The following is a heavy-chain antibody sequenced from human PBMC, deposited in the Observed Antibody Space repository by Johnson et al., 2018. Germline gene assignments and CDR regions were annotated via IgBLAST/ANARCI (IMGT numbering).Heavy chain of an antibody. D-gene: IGHD2-2*01. CDR1: GFTFSSYW. CDR2: IKQDGSEK. CDR3: GVGGYCSSTSCVGSYYCYVDV. Sequence: VQLVESGGGLVQPGGSLRLSCAASGFTFSSYWMSWVRQAPGKGLEWVANIKQDGSEKYYVDSVKGRFTISRDNAKNSLYLQMNGLRGEDPAVYYCGVGGYCSSTSCVGSYYCYVDVWGKGTTVTVSS. J-gene: IGHJ6*03. V-gene: IGHV3-7*01.